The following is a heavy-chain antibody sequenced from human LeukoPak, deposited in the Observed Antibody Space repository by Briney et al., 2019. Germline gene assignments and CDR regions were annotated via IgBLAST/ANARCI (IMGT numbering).Heavy chain of an antibody. CDR3: ARVEMATETDAFDI. Sequence: GGFLRLSCAASGFTFSNAWMSWVRQAPGKGLEWVGRIKSKTDGGTTDYAAPVKGRFTISRDDSKNTLYLQMNSLRAEDTAVYYCARVEMATETDAFDIWGQGTMVTVSS. V-gene: IGHV3-15*01. J-gene: IGHJ3*02. D-gene: IGHD5-24*01. CDR1: GFTFSNAW. CDR2: IKSKTDGGTT.